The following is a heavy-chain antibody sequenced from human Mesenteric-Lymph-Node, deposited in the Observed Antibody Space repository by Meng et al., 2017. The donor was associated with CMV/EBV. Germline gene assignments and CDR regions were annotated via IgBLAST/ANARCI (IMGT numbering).Heavy chain of an antibody. CDR3: ARLDTAMTYDY. Sequence: LRLSCTVSGGSISSGGYYWSWIRQHPGKGLEWIGYIYYSGSTYYNPSLKSRVTISVDTSKNQFSLKLSSVTAADTAVYYCARLDTAMTYDYWGQGTLVTVSS. V-gene: IGHV4-31*03. CDR1: GGSISSGGYY. D-gene: IGHD5-18*01. CDR2: IYYSGST. J-gene: IGHJ4*02.